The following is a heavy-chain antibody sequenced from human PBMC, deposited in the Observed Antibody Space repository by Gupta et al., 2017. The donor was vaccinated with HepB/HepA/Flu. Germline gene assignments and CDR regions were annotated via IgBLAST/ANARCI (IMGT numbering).Heavy chain of an antibody. V-gene: IGHV3-7*01. D-gene: IGHD3-10*01. CDR3: ARLQWFGESSRYRAFDY. CDR1: GFTFTTYW. CDR2: IKEDGSDE. J-gene: IGHJ4*02. Sequence: EVHLVESGGGLVQPGGSLTLSCAASGFTFTTYWMSWVRQAPGKGLEWVASIKEDGSDEHYVDSVKGRFTISRDNAKNSLYLQMNSLRAEDTAVYYCARLQWFGESSRYRAFDYWGQGTLVTVSS.